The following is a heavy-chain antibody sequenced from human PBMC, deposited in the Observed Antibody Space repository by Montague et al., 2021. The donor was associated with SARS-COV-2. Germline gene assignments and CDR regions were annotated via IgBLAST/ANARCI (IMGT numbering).Heavy chain of an antibody. Sequence: SETLSLTCAVSGVSFSGYYWSWIRQPPGKGLEWIGEIHYNGSTNYNPSLQSRVTISVDTSKNQFSLKLTSVTAADTAVYYCARGGGYSYYSMDYWGQGTLVTVSS. CDR3: ARGGGYSYYSMDY. D-gene: IGHD5-18*01. V-gene: IGHV4-34*01. CDR1: GVSFSGYY. J-gene: IGHJ4*03. CDR2: IHYNGST.